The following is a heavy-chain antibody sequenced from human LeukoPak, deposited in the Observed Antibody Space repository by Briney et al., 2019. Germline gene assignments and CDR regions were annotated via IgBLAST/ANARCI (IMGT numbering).Heavy chain of an antibody. D-gene: IGHD3-16*01. J-gene: IGHJ4*02. CDR2: IYYSGST. CDR1: GGSFSGYY. CDR3: ARERGNNDFDY. Sequence: SETLSLTCAVSGGSFSGYYWSWIRQPPGKGLEWIGSIYYSGSTYYNPSLKSRVTISVDTSKNQFSLKLSTVTAADTAVYYCARERGNNDFDYWGQGTLVTVSS. V-gene: IGHV4-34*01.